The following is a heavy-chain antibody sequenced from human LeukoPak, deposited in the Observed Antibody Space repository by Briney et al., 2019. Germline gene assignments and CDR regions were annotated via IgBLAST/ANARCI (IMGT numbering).Heavy chain of an antibody. CDR3: ARGEWELRNAFDI. CDR1: GFTFSSYS. D-gene: IGHD1-26*01. V-gene: IGHV3-48*01. Sequence: GGSLRLSCAAAGFTFSSYSMNLVRQAPGKGLEWVSYISSSSSTIYYADSVKGRFTISRDNAKNSLYLQMNSLRAEDTAVYYCARGEWELRNAFDIWGQGTMVTVSS. CDR2: ISSSSSTI. J-gene: IGHJ3*02.